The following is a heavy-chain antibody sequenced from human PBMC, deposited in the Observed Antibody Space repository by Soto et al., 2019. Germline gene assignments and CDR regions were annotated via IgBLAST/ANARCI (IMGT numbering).Heavy chain of an antibody. V-gene: IGHV3-33*01. CDR1: GFTFSSYG. J-gene: IGHJ3*02. CDR3: ARERQWLTRGMAFDI. Sequence: VGSLRLSCAASGFTFSSYGMHWVRQAPGKGLEWVAVIWYDGSNKYYADSVKGRFTISRDNSKNTLYLQMNSLRAEDTAVYYCARERQWLTRGMAFDIWGQGTMVTVSS. CDR2: IWYDGSNK. D-gene: IGHD6-19*01.